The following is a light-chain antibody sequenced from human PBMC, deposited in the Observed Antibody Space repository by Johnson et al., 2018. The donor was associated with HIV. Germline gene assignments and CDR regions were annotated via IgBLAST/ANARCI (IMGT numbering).Light chain of an antibody. Sequence: QSVLTQPPSVSAAPGQKVTISCSGSSSNVGNNYVSWYQCLPGTAPKLLIFENNKRPSGIPDRFSGSKSGTSATLGITGLQTGDEADYYCGTWDSSLISNVFGPGTKVTVL. J-gene: IGLJ1*01. CDR1: SSNVGNNY. CDR3: GTWDSSLISNV. V-gene: IGLV1-51*02. CDR2: ENN.